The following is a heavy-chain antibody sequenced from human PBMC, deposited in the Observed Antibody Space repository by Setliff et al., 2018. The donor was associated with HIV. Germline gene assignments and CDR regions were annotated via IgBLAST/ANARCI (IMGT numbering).Heavy chain of an antibody. CDR1: GFTFSNFW. J-gene: IGHJ6*02. D-gene: IGHD6-13*01. CDR2: IKQDGSEK. V-gene: IGHV3-7*01. CDR3: ARDAPYTSSWLHYSYYYGLDV. Sequence: GGSLRLSCAASGFTFSNFWMSWVRQAPGKGLEWVANIKQDGSEKYYVGSVKGRFTISRDNANNSLYLQMNSLRAEDTALYYCARDAPYTSSWLHYSYYYGLDVWGQGTTVTVSS.